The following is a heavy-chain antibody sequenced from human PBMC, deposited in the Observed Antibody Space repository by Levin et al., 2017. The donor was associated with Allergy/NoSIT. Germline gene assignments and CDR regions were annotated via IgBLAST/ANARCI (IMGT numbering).Heavy chain of an antibody. CDR1: GASISSYY. V-gene: IGHV4-59*08. CDR2: SHYTGNT. D-gene: IGHD6-19*01. Sequence: SETLSLTCTVPGASISSYYWSWIRQPPGKGLEWIGFSHYTGNTNSNPSLKSRVTISVDTSQKQVSLRLRSVTAADTAVYYCARHTGEGVAGVYWYFDLWGRGTLVTVSS. CDR3: ARHTGEGVAGVYWYFDL. J-gene: IGHJ2*01.